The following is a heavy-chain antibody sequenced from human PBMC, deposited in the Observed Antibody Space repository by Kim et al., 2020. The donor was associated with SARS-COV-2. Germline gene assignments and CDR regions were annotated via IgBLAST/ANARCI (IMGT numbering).Heavy chain of an antibody. D-gene: IGHD5-18*01. J-gene: IGHJ4*02. V-gene: IGHV3-30*03. CDR1: GFTFSSYG. CDR3: AREQISMEPEPTDTFDY. CDR2: ISYDGSNK. Sequence: GGSLRLSCAASGFTFSSYGMHWVRQAPGKGLEWVAVISYDGSNKYYADSVKGRFTISRDNSKNTLYLQMNSLRAEDTAVYYCAREQISMEPEPTDTFDYWGQETLVTVSS.